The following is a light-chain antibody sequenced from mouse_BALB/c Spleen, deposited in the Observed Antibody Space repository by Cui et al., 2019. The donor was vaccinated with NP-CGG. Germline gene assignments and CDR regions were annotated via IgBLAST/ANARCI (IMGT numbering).Light chain of an antibody. CDR1: SSISSNY. V-gene: IGKV4-92*01. CDR2: RTS. CDR3: QQGSSSPYT. J-gene: IGKJ2*01. Sequence: EMVLTQSSVSITASRGEKVTITCRASSSISSNYLHWYQQKPGSSPKLLIYRTSILASGVLDSFSGSGSENSYTLTISCMQDEVAATYCCQQGSSSPYTFGGGTKLEIK.